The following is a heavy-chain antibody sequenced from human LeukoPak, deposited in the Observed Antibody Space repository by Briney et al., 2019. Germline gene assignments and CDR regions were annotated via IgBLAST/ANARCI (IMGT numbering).Heavy chain of an antibody. D-gene: IGHD6-13*01. CDR3: AKDLQQLVHDYYMDV. Sequence: GGSLRLSCAASGFTFSSYAMSWVRLAPGKGLEWVSAISGSGGSTYYADSVKGRFTISRDNSKNTLYLQMNSLRAEDTAVYYCAKDLQQLVHDYYMDVWGKGTTVTVSS. V-gene: IGHV3-23*01. CDR1: GFTFSSYA. J-gene: IGHJ6*03. CDR2: ISGSGGST.